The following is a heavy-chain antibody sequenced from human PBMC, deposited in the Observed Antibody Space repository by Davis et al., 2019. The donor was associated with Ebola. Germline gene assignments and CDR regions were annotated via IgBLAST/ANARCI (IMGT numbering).Heavy chain of an antibody. D-gene: IGHD3-22*01. CDR1: GYTFTSYG. Sequence: ASVKVSCKASGYTFTSYGISWVRQVLGQGLEWMGSNNPNSGGTNYAQKFQGWVTMTRDTSISTAYMELSRLRSDDTAVYYCAREGPRFDSSGYYYGMDVWGQGTTVTVSS. CDR2: NNPNSGGT. CDR3: AREGPRFDSSGYYYGMDV. J-gene: IGHJ6*02. V-gene: IGHV1-2*04.